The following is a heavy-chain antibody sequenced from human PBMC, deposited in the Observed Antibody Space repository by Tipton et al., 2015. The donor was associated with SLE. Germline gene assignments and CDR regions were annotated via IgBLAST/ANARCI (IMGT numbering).Heavy chain of an antibody. Sequence: SLRLSCEASGFTFSNYEMNWVRQAPGKGLEWVSHIAGTISSIYYADSVKGRFTISRDTAKNSLYLQMGSLRAEDTAVYYCARSSGSYRPFDYWGQGTLVTVSS. CDR2: IAGTISSI. CDR3: ARSSGSYRPFDY. CDR1: GFTFSNYE. D-gene: IGHD5-12*01. V-gene: IGHV3-48*03. J-gene: IGHJ4*02.